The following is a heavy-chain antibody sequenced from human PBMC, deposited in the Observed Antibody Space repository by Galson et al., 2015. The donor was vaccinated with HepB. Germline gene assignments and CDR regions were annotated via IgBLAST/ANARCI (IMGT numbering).Heavy chain of an antibody. CDR1: GYTFTSYG. CDR3: ARGSYCSSTSCLTSTYYYYGMDV. V-gene: IGHV1-18*04. D-gene: IGHD2-2*01. CDR2: ISVYNGNT. Sequence: SVKVSCKASGYTFTSYGISWVRQAPGQGLEWMGWISVYNGNTNYAQKLQGRVTMTTDTSTSTAYMELRSLRSDDTAAYYCARGSYCSSTSCLTSTYYYYGMDVWGQGTTVTVSS. J-gene: IGHJ6*02.